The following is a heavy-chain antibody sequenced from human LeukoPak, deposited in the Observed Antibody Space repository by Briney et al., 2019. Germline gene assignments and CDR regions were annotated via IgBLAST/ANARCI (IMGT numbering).Heavy chain of an antibody. D-gene: IGHD4-17*01. Sequence: SETLSLTCTVSGGSISSGGYYWSWIRQHPGKGLEWIGCIYYSGSTYYNPSLKSRVTISVDTSKNQFSLKLSSVTAADTAVYYCARNGDYGDYGNYFDYWGQGTLVTVSS. CDR1: GGSISSGGYY. CDR3: ARNGDYGDYGNYFDY. CDR2: IYYSGST. V-gene: IGHV4-31*03. J-gene: IGHJ4*02.